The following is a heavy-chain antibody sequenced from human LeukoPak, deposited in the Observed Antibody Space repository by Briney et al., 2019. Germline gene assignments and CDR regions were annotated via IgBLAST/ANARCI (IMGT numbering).Heavy chain of an antibody. J-gene: IGHJ4*02. Sequence: QTGGSLRLSCAASGFTFTTYWMTWVRQAPGKGLEWVANIKQDGSDKYYVDSVKGRFTISRDNARKSVYLQMNSLRAEDTAVYYCARDLSGIAGYTYGRGIDYWGQGTLVTVSS. V-gene: IGHV3-7*01. CDR2: IKQDGSDK. D-gene: IGHD5-18*01. CDR1: GFTFTTYW. CDR3: ARDLSGIAGYTYGRGIDY.